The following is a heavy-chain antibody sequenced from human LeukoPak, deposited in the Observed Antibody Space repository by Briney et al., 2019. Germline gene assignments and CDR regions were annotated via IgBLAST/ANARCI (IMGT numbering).Heavy chain of an antibody. J-gene: IGHJ5*02. CDR2: IYPGDSDI. CDR3: ARRGYGYNYWFDP. CDR1: GYSFTTYW. Sequence: GESLKISCKASGYSFTTYWIGWVRQMPGKGLEWMGIIYPGDSDIRYSPSFQGQVTISADKSINTAYLQWSSLKASDTAMYYCARRGYGYNYWFDPWGQGTLGTVSS. D-gene: IGHD1-1*01. V-gene: IGHV5-51*03.